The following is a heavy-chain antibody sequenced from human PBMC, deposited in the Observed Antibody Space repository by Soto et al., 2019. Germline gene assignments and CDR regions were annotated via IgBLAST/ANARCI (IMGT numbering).Heavy chain of an antibody. V-gene: IGHV3-48*01. D-gene: IGHD2-2*01. CDR3: ATLSGRVVPAAMGYYYMDV. J-gene: IGHJ6*03. Sequence: GESLKISCAASGFTFSSYSMNWVRQAPGKGLEWVSYISSSSSTIYYADSVKGRFTISRDNAKNSLYLQMNSLRAEDTAVYYCATLSGRVVPAAMGYYYMDVWGKGTTVTVSS. CDR1: GFTFSSYS. CDR2: ISSSSSTI.